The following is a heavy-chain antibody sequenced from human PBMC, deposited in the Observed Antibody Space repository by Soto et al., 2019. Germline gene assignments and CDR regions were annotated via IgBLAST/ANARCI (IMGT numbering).Heavy chain of an antibody. Sequence: PSETLSLTSAVYGGSSSGHSWTWIRHSPGKGLEWIGDINHSGRVNYSPSLKRRVTISLDTSKNQFSLTLSAVTAADTAMYYCSTRAYDTNGYYRFDPWGQGTLVTVSS. V-gene: IGHV4-34*01. CDR2: INHSGRV. CDR1: GGSSSGHS. CDR3: STRAYDTNGYYRFDP. D-gene: IGHD3-22*01. J-gene: IGHJ5*01.